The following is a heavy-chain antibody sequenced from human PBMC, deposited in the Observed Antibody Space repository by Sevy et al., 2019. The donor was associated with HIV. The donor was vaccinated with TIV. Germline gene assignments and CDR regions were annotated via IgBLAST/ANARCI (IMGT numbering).Heavy chain of an antibody. CDR3: ARERSYYDILTGYSHLLNWFDP. Sequence: SETLSLTCTVSGGSISSGDYYWSWIRQPPGKGLEWIGYIYYSGSTYYNPSLNRRVTISVDTSKNQFSLRLSSVTAADTAVYDCARERSYYDILTGYSHLLNWFDPWGQGTLLTVSS. D-gene: IGHD3-9*01. V-gene: IGHV4-30-4*01. J-gene: IGHJ5*02. CDR2: IYYSGST. CDR1: GGSISSGDYY.